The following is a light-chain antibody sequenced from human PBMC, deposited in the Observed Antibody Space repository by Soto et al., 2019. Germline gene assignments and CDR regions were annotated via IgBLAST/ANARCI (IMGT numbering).Light chain of an antibody. Sequence: EIAMTQSPVTLSASPGERVTLSCRASQSVNINLAWYQQRPGQAPRVLIYGASNRAFGIPDRFSGSGSGTDFTLTISSLEPDDYALYYCQQYIDWPPLTFGGGTRVEIK. J-gene: IGKJ4*01. CDR1: QSVNIN. V-gene: IGKV3D-15*01. CDR2: GAS. CDR3: QQYIDWPPLT.